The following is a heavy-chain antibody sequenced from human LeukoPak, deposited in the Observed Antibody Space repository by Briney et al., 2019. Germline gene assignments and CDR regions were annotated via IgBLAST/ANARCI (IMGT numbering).Heavy chain of an antibody. J-gene: IGHJ4*02. CDR3: AKVIASSRPFDY. CDR1: GGSISSSNW. Sequence: PSGTLSLTCAVSGGSISSSNWWSWVRQPPGKGLEWIGEIYHSGSTNYNPSLKSQVTISVDKSKNQCSRGLGSVNAAQTAVYYWAKVIASSRPFDYWGQGTLVSVSS. D-gene: IGHD6-13*01. CDR2: IYHSGST. V-gene: IGHV4-4*02.